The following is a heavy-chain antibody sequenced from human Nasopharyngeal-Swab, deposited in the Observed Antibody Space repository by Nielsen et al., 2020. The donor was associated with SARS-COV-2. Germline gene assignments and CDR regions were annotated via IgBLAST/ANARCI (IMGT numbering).Heavy chain of an antibody. Sequence: GGSLRLSCAASGFTFSSYSMNWVRQAPGKGLEWVGFIRSEANGGTAEYAVSVEGRFSISRDDSKSIAYLQMNSLKTEDTAVYYCTGYSTIFYWGQGTLVTVSS. D-gene: IGHD2-2*01. V-gene: IGHV3-49*04. CDR3: TGYSTIFY. J-gene: IGHJ4*02. CDR1: GFTFSSYS. CDR2: IRSEANGGTA.